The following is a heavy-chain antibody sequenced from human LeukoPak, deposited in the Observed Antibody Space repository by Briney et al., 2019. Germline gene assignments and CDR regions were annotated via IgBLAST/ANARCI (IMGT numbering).Heavy chain of an antibody. CDR1: GFTFSSYA. J-gene: IGHJ4*02. CDR3: AKSRPADYFDY. CDR2: ISYDGSNK. D-gene: IGHD2-15*01. Sequence: GGSLRLSCAASGFTFSSYAMHWVRQAPGKGLEWVAVISYDGSNKYYADYVKGRFTISRDNSKNTLYLQMNSLRAEDTAVYYCAKSRPADYFDYWGQGTLVTVSS. V-gene: IGHV3-30*18.